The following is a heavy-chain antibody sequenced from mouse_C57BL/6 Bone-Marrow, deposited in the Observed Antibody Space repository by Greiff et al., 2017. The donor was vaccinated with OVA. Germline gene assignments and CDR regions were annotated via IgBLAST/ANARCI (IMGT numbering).Heavy chain of an antibody. D-gene: IGHD1-1*01. CDR3: ARLGFITTVVATEWYFDV. CDR1: GYTFTDYY. J-gene: IGHJ1*03. CDR2: IFPGSGST. V-gene: IGHV1-75*01. Sequence: QVQLQQSGPELVKPGASVKISCKASGYTFTDYYINWVKQRPGQGLEWIGWIFPGSGSTYYNEKFKGKATLTVDKSSSTAYMLLSSLTSEDSAVYFCARLGFITTVVATEWYFDVWGTGTTVTVSS.